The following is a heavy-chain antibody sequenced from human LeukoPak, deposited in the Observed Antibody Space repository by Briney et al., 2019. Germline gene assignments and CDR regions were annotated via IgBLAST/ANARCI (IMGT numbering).Heavy chain of an antibody. CDR1: GGSISSYY. V-gene: IGHV4-4*07. Sequence: PSETLSLTCSVSGGSISSYYWSWIRQPAGKGLEWIGRIYTSGTTNYNPSLKSRVTMSVDTSKNQFSLKLNSVTAADTAVYYCARDQTYYDTCGFSLYAFDIWGQGTMVTVSS. D-gene: IGHD3-22*01. J-gene: IGHJ3*02. CDR2: IYTSGTT. CDR3: ARDQTYYDTCGFSLYAFDI.